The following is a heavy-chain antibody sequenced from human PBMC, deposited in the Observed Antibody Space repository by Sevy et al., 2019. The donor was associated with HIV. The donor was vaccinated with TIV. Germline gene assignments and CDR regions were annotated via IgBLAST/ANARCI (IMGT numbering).Heavy chain of an antibody. J-gene: IGHJ4*02. Sequence: GGSLRLSCAASGFTVSSNYMSWVRQAPGKGLEWVSVIYSGGSTYYADSVKGRFTISRDNSKNTLYLQMNRLRAEDTAVYYCARAEYSSSYYYFDYWGQGTLVTVSS. D-gene: IGHD6-6*01. CDR2: IYSGGST. CDR3: ARAEYSSSYYYFDY. CDR1: GFTVSSNY. V-gene: IGHV3-53*01.